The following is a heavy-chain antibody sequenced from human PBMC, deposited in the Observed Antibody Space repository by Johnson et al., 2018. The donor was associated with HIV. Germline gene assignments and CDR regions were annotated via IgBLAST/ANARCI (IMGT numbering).Heavy chain of an antibody. CDR2: ISYDGRNK. D-gene: IGHD6-13*01. J-gene: IGHJ3*02. CDR3: AKDGGARGSSWYEGVFDI. CDR1: GFTFSSYG. V-gene: IGHV3-30*18. Sequence: QVQLVESGGGVVQPGRSLRLSCAASGFTFSSYGMHWVRQAPGKGLEWLAVISYDGRNKYYADSVKGRFTISRANSKNTLYLQINSLRAEDTAVYYCAKDGGARGSSWYEGVFDIWGQGTMVTVSS.